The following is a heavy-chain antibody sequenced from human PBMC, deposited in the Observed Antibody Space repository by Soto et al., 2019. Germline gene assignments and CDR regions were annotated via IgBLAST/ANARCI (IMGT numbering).Heavy chain of an antibody. CDR3: ARVEGWYSYGMDV. CDR2: IYYSGSN. V-gene: IGHV4-59*12. Sequence: SETLSLTCTVSGGSISSYYWSWIRQPPGKGLEWIGYIYYSGSNYYNPSLKSRVTISVDTSKNQFSLNLSSVTAADTAVYYCARVEGWYSYGMDVWGQGTTVTVSS. J-gene: IGHJ6*02. CDR1: GGSISSYY. D-gene: IGHD2-15*01.